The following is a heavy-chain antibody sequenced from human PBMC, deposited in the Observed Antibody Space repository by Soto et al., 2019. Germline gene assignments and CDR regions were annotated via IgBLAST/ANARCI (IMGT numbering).Heavy chain of an antibody. J-gene: IGHJ5*02. D-gene: IGHD2-8*01. CDR2: ISGSGGHT. CDR3: AKIEMGWFAH. CDR1: GFSFFSYA. Sequence: EVQLLESGGHVVQPGESLRLSCTGSGFSFFSYAMRWVRQAPGKGLEWVSTISGSGGHTYYADSVKGRFVVSRDNDKNSVDLQLSSLTGKDTAVYFLAKIEMGWFAHWGQGTQVTVSS. V-gene: IGHV3-23*01.